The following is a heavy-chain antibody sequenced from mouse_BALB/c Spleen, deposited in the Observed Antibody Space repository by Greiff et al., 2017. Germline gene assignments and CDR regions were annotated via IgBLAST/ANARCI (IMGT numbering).Heavy chain of an antibody. CDR1: GYSITSGYY. CDR3: AKYGYDEFAY. D-gene: IGHD2-2*01. J-gene: IGHJ3*01. CDR2: ISYDGSN. Sequence: ESGPGLVKPSQSLSLTCSVTGYSITSGYYWNWIRQFPGNKLEWMGYISYDGSNNYNPSLKNRISITRDTSKNQFFLKLNSVTTEDTATYYCAKYGYDEFAYWGQGTLVTVSA. V-gene: IGHV3-6*02.